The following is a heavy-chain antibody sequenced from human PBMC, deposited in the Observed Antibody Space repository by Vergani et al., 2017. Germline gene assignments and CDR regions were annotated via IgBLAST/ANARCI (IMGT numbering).Heavy chain of an antibody. D-gene: IGHD1-26*01. J-gene: IGHJ3*02. CDR2: IGNGGDSE. Sequence: EVQLLESGGGLVQPGGSLRLSCAASGFTFSSYAMRWVRQAPGKGLEWVSAIGNGGDSEFYRDAVKGRFTISRDNSKNTLYLQVNSLRAEDTAVYFCARTFGSTGSGGFDIWGQGTMVTVSS. CDR3: ARTFGSTGSGGFDI. V-gene: IGHV3-23*01. CDR1: GFTFSSYA.